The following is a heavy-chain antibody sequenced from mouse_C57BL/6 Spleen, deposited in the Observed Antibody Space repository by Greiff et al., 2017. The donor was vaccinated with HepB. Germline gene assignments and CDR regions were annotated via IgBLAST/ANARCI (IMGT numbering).Heavy chain of an antibody. CDR3: ARGGDYDYAMDY. V-gene: IGHV1-82*01. J-gene: IGHJ4*01. Sequence: ESGPELVKPGASVKISCKASGYAFSSSWMNWVKQRPGKGLEWIGRIYPGDGDTNYNGKFKGKATLTADKSSSTAYMQLSSLTSEDSAVYFCARGGDYDYAMDYWGQGTSVTVSS. CDR2: IYPGDGDT. D-gene: IGHD2-4*01. CDR1: GYAFSSSW.